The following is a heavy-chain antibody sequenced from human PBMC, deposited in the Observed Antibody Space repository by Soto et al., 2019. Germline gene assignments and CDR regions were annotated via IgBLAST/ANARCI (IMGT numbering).Heavy chain of an antibody. V-gene: IGHV1-69*06. CDR2: IIPIFGTA. D-gene: IGHD1-26*01. CDR1: GGTFSSYA. Sequence: SVKVTCKAPGGTFSSYAISWVRQAPGQGLEWMGGIIPIFGTANYAQKFQGRVTITADKSTSTAYMELSSLRSEDTAVYYCAREGATGVFGYWGQGTPVTVSS. J-gene: IGHJ4*02. CDR3: AREGATGVFGY.